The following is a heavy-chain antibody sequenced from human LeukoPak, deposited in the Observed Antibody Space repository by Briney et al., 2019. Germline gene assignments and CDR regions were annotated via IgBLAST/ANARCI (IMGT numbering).Heavy chain of an antibody. CDR2: INWNGGSI. J-gene: IGHJ4*02. CDR1: GFTFDNYG. Sequence: GGSLRLSCAASGFTFDNYGMSWVRLAPGKGLEWVSGINWNGGSIGYAHSVKGRFTISRDNAKNSPSLQMNSLRAEDTAVYYCARRGIISGWYWAYYFDYWGQGTLVTVSS. V-gene: IGHV3-20*04. CDR3: ARRGIISGWYWAYYFDY. D-gene: IGHD6-19*01.